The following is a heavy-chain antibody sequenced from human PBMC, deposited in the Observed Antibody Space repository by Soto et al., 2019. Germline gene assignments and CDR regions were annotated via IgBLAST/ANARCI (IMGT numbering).Heavy chain of an antibody. Sequence: QVQLVESGGGVVQPGRSLRLSCAASGFTFSTYAMHWVRRAPGKGLEWMAVISYDATNKYYADSVKGRLTISRDNSKNTLSLQLNSLRAEDTALYYCARDGGSYWGQGTMVIVSS. CDR1: GFTFSTYA. CDR2: ISYDATNK. CDR3: ARDGGSY. V-gene: IGHV3-30-3*01. D-gene: IGHD3-10*01. J-gene: IGHJ3*01.